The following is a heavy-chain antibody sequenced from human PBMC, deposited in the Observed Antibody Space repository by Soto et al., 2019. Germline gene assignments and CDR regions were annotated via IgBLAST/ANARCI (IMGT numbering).Heavy chain of an antibody. CDR3: ARQWLPRVAD. D-gene: IGHD6-19*01. V-gene: IGHV3-23*01. CDR1: GFTFSSYD. CDR2: ISGGGGGT. J-gene: IGHJ4*02. Sequence: EVQLLESGGGLVQPGGSLTISCAASGFTFSSYDMNWVSQAPGKGLEWVSAISGGGGGTYFADSVKGRFAISRDNSNDTLYLQMNSLRAEDTAIYYCARQWLPRVADWGQGTLVTVSA.